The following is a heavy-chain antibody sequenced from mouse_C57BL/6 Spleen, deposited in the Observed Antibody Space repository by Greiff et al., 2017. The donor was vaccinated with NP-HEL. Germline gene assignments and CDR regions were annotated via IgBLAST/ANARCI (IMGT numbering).Heavy chain of an antibody. V-gene: IGHV5-9-1*02. CDR1: GFTFSSYA. D-gene: IGHD2-3*01. CDR2: ISSGGDYI. CDR3: TREGDGYYYFDY. J-gene: IGHJ2*01. Sequence: EVMLVESGEGSVKPGGSLKLSCAASGFTFSSYAMSWVRQTPEKRLEWVAYISSGGDYIYYADTVKGRFTISRDNARNTLYLQMSSLKSEDTAMYYCTREGDGYYYFDYWGQGTTLTVSS.